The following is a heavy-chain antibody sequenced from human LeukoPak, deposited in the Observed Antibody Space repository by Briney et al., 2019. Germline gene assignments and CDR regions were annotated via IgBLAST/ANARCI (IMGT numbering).Heavy chain of an antibody. CDR2: IFYSGHT. CDR1: GASILSDRHY. CDR3: ACLSSNGRRAFDI. J-gene: IGHJ3*02. D-gene: IGHD2-8*01. Sequence: SETLSLTCTVSGASILSDRHYWSWLRQHPGKGLEWIGYIFYSGHTYYNPSLESRASISIDTSTSQFSLKLSSVTAADTAVYYCACLSSNGRRAFDIWGQGTMVTVSS. V-gene: IGHV4-31*03.